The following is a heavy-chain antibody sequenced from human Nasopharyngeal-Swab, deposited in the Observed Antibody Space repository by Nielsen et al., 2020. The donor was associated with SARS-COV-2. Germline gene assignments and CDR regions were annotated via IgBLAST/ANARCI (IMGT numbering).Heavy chain of an antibody. CDR1: GFTFSSYA. J-gene: IGHJ6*02. D-gene: IGHD5-12*01. Sequence: GGSLRLSCAASGFTFSSYAMHWVRQAPGKGLEWVALISYDGSNKYYADSVKGRFTISRDNSKNTLNLQMNNLRAEDTAIYYCAKDRDSGDDSEEYYHYYGMDVWGQGAPVTVSS. CDR2: ISYDGSNK. V-gene: IGHV3-30*04. CDR3: AKDRDSGDDSEEYYHYYGMDV.